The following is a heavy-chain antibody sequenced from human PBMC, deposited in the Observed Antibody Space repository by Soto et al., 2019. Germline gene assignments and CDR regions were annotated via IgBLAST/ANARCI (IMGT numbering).Heavy chain of an antibody. V-gene: IGHV3-21*01. CDR1: GFTFSSYS. J-gene: IGHJ6*02. Sequence: GGSLRLSCAASGFTFSSYSMNWVRQAPGEGLEWVSSISSSSSYIYYADSVKGRFTISRDNAKNSLYLQMNSLRAEDTAVYYCARGEDPPAAHWDYYYGMDVWGQGTTVTVSS. CDR2: ISSSSSYI. CDR3: ARGEDPPAAHWDYYYGMDV. D-gene: IGHD2-2*01.